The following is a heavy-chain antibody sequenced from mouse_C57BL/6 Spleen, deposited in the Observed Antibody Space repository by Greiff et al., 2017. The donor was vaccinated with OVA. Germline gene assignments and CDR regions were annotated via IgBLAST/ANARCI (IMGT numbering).Heavy chain of an antibody. CDR1: GYTFTSYW. V-gene: IGHV1-50*01. CDR3: ARWIYYYGSSSWFAY. CDR2: IDPSDSYT. D-gene: IGHD1-1*01. J-gene: IGHJ3*01. Sequence: QVQLQQPGAELVEPGASVKLSCKASGYTFTSYWMQWVKQRPGQGLEWIGEIDPSDSYTNYNQKFKGKATLTVDTSSSTAYMQLSSLTSEDSAVYYCARWIYYYGSSSWFAYWGQGTLVTVSA.